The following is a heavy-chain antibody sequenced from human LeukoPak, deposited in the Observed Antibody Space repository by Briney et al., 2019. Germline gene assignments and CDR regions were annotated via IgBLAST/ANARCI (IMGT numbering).Heavy chain of an antibody. V-gene: IGHV5-51*01. CDR1: GYSFTSYW. CDR3: ARRADEVDSSSWFHDY. CDR2: IYPGDSDT. D-gene: IGHD6-13*01. Sequence: GESLKISCKGSGYSFTSYWIGWVRQMPGKGLEWMGIIYPGDSDTRYSPSFQGQVTNSADKSISTAYLQWSSLKASDTAMYYCARRADEVDSSSWFHDYWGQGTLVTVSS. J-gene: IGHJ4*02.